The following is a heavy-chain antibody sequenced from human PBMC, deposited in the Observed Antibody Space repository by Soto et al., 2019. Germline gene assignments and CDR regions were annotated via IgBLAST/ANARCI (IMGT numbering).Heavy chain of an antibody. CDR3: PRCKERFHRWGGYFDY. CDR1: GFTFSSYG. V-gene: IGHV3-33*01. D-gene: IGHD3-16*01. Sequence: QVQLVESGGGVVQPGRSLRLSCAASGFTFSSYGMHWVRQAPGKGLEWVAVIWYDGSNKYYADSVKGRFTISRDNSKNTQYLQINSPRAERRALYNCPRCKERFHRWGGYFDYWGQGSLVTVSS. J-gene: IGHJ4*02. CDR2: IWYDGSNK.